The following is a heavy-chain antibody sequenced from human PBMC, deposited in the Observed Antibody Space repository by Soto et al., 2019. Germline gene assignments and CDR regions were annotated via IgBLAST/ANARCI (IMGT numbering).Heavy chain of an antibody. CDR2: ISYDGSNK. CDR3: AKGPVYYYDSSGYYP. CDR1: GFTFSSYG. V-gene: IGHV3-30*18. J-gene: IGHJ5*02. D-gene: IGHD3-22*01. Sequence: PGGSLRLSCAASGFTFSSYGMHWVRQAPGKGLEWVAVISYDGSNKYYADSVKGRFTISRDNSKNTLYLQMNSLGAEDTAVYYCAKGPVYYYDSSGYYPWGQGTLVTVSS.